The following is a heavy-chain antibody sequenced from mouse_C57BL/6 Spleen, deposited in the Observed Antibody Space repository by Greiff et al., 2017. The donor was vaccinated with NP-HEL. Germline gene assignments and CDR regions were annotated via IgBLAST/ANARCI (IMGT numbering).Heavy chain of an antibody. CDR3: TRWITTVVPYYFDY. CDR2: IDPETGGT. Sequence: QVQLQQSGAELVRPGASVTLSCKASGYTFTDYEMHWVKQTPVHGLEWIGAIDPETGGTAYNQKFKGKAILTADKSSSTAYMELRSLTSEDSAVYYCTRWITTVVPYYFDYWGQGTTLTVSS. CDR1: GYTFTDYE. J-gene: IGHJ2*01. D-gene: IGHD1-1*01. V-gene: IGHV1-15*01.